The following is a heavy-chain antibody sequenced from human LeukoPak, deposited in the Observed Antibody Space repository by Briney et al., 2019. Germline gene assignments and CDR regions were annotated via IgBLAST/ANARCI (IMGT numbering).Heavy chain of an antibody. V-gene: IGHV4-39*07. D-gene: IGHD6-6*01. Sequence: SETLSLTCTVSGGSISSNSYYWSWIRQPPGKGLEWIGEINHSGITNYNPSLKSRVTISLDTSKNQFSLKLSSVTAADTAVYYCARKGGGQLVNTRRWFDPWGQGTLVTVSS. J-gene: IGHJ5*02. CDR3: ARKGGGQLVNTRRWFDP. CDR1: GGSISSNSYY. CDR2: INHSGIT.